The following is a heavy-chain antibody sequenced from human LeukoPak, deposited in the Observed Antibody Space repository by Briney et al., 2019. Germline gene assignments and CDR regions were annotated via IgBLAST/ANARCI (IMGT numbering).Heavy chain of an antibody. V-gene: IGHV4-4*07. CDR1: GGSISSYY. CDR3: ARGLNVLLWFGESVSGAFDI. J-gene: IGHJ3*02. Sequence: SETLSLTCTVSGGSISSYYWSWIRQPAGKGLEWIGRIYISGSTNYNPSLKSRVTMSVDTSKNQFSLKLSSVTAADTAVYYCARGLNVLLWFGESVSGAFDIWGQGTMVTVSS. D-gene: IGHD3-10*01. CDR2: IYISGST.